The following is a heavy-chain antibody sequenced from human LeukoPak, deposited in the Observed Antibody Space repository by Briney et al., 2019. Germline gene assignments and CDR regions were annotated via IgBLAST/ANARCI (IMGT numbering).Heavy chain of an antibody. V-gene: IGHV3-7*01. J-gene: IGHJ4*02. Sequence: GGYLRLYCAASGFTFSSYWMSWVRQAPGKGREGVANIKQDGSERYYVDSVKGRFTISRDNAKNSLYLQMNSLRAADTAVYYCARALYDFWSGYYFDYWGQGILVTVSS. CDR1: GFTFSSYW. CDR2: IKQDGSER. CDR3: ARALYDFWSGYYFDY. D-gene: IGHD3-3*01.